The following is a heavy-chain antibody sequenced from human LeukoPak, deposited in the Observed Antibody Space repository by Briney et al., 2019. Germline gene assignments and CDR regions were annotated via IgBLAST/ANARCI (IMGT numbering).Heavy chain of an antibody. CDR1: GYTFTGYY. D-gene: IGHD3-22*01. V-gene: IGHV1-69*13. J-gene: IGHJ5*02. CDR3: ARDHGHYDSSGYFSGVPGHWFDP. Sequence: GASVNVSCKASGYTFTGYYMHWVRQAPGQGLEWMGGIIPIFGIANYAKTFQGRVTITADESTSTAYMELSSLRSEDTAVYYCARDHGHYDSSGYFSGVPGHWFDPWGQGTLVTVSS. CDR2: IIPIFGIA.